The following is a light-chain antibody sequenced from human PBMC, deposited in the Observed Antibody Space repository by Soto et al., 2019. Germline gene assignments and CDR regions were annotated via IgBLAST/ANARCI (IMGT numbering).Light chain of an antibody. CDR1: QSVSSN. Sequence: EIVMTQSPATLSVSPGERATLSCRASQSVSSNLAWYQQKPGQAPRLLIYGASTRATGIPTRFSGSGSGTEFTLTISSLQSKDFAVYYCQQGETFGQGTKVDIK. J-gene: IGKJ1*01. CDR3: QQGET. V-gene: IGKV3-15*01. CDR2: GAS.